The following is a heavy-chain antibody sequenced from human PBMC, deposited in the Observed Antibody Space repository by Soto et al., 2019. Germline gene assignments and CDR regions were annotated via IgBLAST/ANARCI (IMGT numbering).Heavy chain of an antibody. CDR2: ISGSGGST. CDR3: AKDTRDRIIITGTTASDY. Sequence: GGSLRLSCAASGFTFSSYAMSWVRQAPGKGLEWVSAISGSGGSTYYADSVKGRFTISRDNSKNTLYLQMNSLRAEDTAVYYCAKDTRDRIIITGTTASDYWGQGTLVTVSS. V-gene: IGHV3-23*01. D-gene: IGHD1-20*01. CDR1: GFTFSSYA. J-gene: IGHJ4*02.